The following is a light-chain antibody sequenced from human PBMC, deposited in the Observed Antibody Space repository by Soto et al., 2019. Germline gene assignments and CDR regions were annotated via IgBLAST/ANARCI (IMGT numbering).Light chain of an antibody. CDR2: EVN. CDR1: SSDIGGYDY. CDR3: SSYAGSNNLV. Sequence: QSVLTQPPSASGSPGQSVIISCTGTSSDIGGYDYVSWYQQHPGKAPKLIIYEVNKRPSGVPDRFSGSKSGNTASLTVSGLQAEDEADYYCSSYAGSNNLVFAGGTKLTVL. J-gene: IGLJ3*02. V-gene: IGLV2-8*01.